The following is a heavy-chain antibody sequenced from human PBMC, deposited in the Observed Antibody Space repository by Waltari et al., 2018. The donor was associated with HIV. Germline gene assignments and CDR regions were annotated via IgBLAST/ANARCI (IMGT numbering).Heavy chain of an antibody. CDR3: PRRGVLTYYYTMDV. V-gene: IGHV3-33*05. Sequence: QVQLVESGGGVVQPGRSLRLSCAASGFTFSNHGMHWLRQAPGKGLEWVAGLSYDGRDKYYADSVRGRCTISRDNSKNTLYLQMNNLRAEDTAVYFCPRRGVLTYYYTMDVWGQGTTVTVSS. J-gene: IGHJ6*02. D-gene: IGHD3-10*01. CDR1: GFTFSNHG. CDR2: LSYDGRDK.